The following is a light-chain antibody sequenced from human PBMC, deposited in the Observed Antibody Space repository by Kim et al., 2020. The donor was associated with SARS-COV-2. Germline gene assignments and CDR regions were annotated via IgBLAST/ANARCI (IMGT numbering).Light chain of an antibody. J-gene: IGLJ2*01. V-gene: IGLV2-11*01. Sequence: PGQSSSIARTGTSSDVGGYNYVSWYQQNPGKAPKLRIYNVSKRPAGVPDRLSGSKSGNTASLTISGLQAEDEADYYCCSFAGDYKIFGGGTQLTVL. CDR3: CSFAGDYKI. CDR1: SSDVGGYNY. CDR2: NVS.